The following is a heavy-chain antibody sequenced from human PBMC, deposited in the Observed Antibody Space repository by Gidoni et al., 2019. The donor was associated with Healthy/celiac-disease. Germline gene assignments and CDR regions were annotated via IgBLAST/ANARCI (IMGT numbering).Heavy chain of an antibody. J-gene: IGHJ4*02. CDR1: GFTFDDYA. CDR3: AKAPTHYGDYFDY. V-gene: IGHV3-9*01. D-gene: IGHD4-17*01. CDR2: IRWNSGSI. Sequence: EVQLVESGGGLVQPVRSLRLSCSASGFTFDDYAMHWVRQAPGKGLEWVSGIRWNSGSIGYADSGKGRFTISRDNAKNSLYLQMNSLRAEDTALYYCAKAPTHYGDYFDYWGQGTLVTVSS.